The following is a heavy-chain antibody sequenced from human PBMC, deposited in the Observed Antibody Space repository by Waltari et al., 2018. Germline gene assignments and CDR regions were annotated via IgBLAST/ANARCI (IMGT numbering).Heavy chain of an antibody. CDR2: IRSKANSYAT. V-gene: IGHV3-73*01. D-gene: IGHD6-13*01. Sequence: EVQLVESGGGFVQPGGSLKLSCAASGFTFSGSAMHWVRPASGKGREWVGRIRSKANSYATAYAASVKGRFTISRDDSKNTAYLQMNSLKTEDTAVYYCTRHRGYSSSWYDWYFDLWGRGTLVTVSS. J-gene: IGHJ2*01. CDR3: TRHRGYSSSWYDWYFDL. CDR1: GFTFSGSA.